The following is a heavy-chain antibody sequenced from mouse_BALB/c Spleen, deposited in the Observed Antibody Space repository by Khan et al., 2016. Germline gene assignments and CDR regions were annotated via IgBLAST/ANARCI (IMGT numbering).Heavy chain of an antibody. CDR3: ARTARIKY. D-gene: IGHD1-2*01. CDR1: GFSITSGYG. Sequence: EVQLVESGPGLVKPSQSLYLTCTVTGFSITSGYGWNWIRQFPGNKQEWMGNISYSGSNNYNPSLKRRISITRDTSKNQFFLQLNSLTTEDPATYYCARTARIKYWGQGTTLTVSS. CDR2: ISYSGSN. J-gene: IGHJ2*01. V-gene: IGHV3-2*02.